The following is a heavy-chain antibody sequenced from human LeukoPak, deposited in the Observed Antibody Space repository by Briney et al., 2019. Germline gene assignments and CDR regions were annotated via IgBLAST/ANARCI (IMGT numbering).Heavy chain of an antibody. J-gene: IGHJ4*02. V-gene: IGHV3-23*01. CDR2: IRGSGDNT. D-gene: IGHD3-22*01. CDR3: AKTGSGYYYFDY. Sequence: HAGGSLRLSCAASGFTFSSYAMTWVRQAPGKGLEWVSSIRGSGDNTYYADSVRGRFTISRDNSKSTLFLHMNSLRVEDTAVYYCAKTGSGYYYFDYWGQGTLVTVSS. CDR1: GFTFSSYA.